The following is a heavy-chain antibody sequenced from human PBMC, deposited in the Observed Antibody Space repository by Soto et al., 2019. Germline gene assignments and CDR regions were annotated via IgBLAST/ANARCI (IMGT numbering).Heavy chain of an antibody. CDR2: ISAYNCNT. CDR3: ASTPPPTGYCDSTCCQNWSDH. V-gene: IGHV1-18*01. Sequence: QVQLVQSGAEVKQPGASVKVSCKASGFTFTSYGFSWVRQAPGPGLELMGWISAYNCNTYYAQKFQDRVTLTTDTTKSPVDMDRRSLGSAETAMYYCASTPPPTGYCDSTCCQNWSDHWGQGTLVTVSS. CDR1: GFTFTSYG. D-gene: IGHD2-2*01. J-gene: IGHJ5*02.